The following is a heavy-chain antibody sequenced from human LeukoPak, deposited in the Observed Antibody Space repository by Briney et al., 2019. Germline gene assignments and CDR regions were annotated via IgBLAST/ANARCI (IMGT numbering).Heavy chain of an antibody. CDR2: IWNDGSNK. Sequence: GGSLRLSCAASGFTFSSYGMHWVRQAPGKGLEWVAVIWNDGSNKYYADSVKGRFTISRDNSKNTLYPQMNSLRAEDTAVYYCARADKAIDYWGQGTLVTVSS. CDR1: GFTFSSYG. V-gene: IGHV3-33*01. D-gene: IGHD1-26*01. CDR3: ARADKAIDY. J-gene: IGHJ4*01.